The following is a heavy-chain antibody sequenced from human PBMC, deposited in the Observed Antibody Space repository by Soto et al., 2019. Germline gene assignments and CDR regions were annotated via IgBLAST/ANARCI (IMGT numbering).Heavy chain of an antibody. Sequence: PSETQSLLCNVSGGSISSSRYYWGWIRQPPGKGLEWIGSIYYRGSTYYNPSLKSRVTISVDTSKNHCSLKLSSVTAADTAVYYCARHGGFWRGPNWFDPWAERTMVTVSS. CDR1: GGSISSSRYY. V-gene: IGHV4-39*01. CDR2: IYYRGST. J-gene: IGHJ5*02. CDR3: ARHGGFWRGPNWFDP. D-gene: IGHD3-3*01.